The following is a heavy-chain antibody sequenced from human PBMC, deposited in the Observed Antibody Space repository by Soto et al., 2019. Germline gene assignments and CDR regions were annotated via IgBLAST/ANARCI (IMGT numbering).Heavy chain of an antibody. CDR3: ARGRHSSFDI. D-gene: IGHD6-13*01. CDR1: GDSISSGRYH. V-gene: IGHV4-39*01. Sequence: QLQLQESGPGLVKPSETLSLICTVSGDSISSGRYHWGWIRQPPGKGLEFIATIHYTGNTHYNPSLRSRVTIFVDTSKSQFSLRLSSVTAADTAVYFCARGRHSSFDIWGQGTMVTVSS. J-gene: IGHJ3*02. CDR2: IHYTGNT.